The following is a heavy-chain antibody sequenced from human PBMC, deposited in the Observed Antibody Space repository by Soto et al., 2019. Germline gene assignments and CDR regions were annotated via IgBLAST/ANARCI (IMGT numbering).Heavy chain of an antibody. V-gene: IGHV4-39*01. CDR3: AGRVRRQWLPRGDAFDI. CDR2: IYYSGST. J-gene: IGHJ3*02. CDR1: GGSISSSSYY. D-gene: IGHD6-19*01. Sequence: SETLSLTCTVSGGSISSSSYYWGWIRQPPGKGLEWIGSIYYSGSTYYNPSLKSRVTISVDTSKNQFSLKLSSVTAADTAVYYCAGRVRRQWLPRGDAFDIWGQGTMVTV.